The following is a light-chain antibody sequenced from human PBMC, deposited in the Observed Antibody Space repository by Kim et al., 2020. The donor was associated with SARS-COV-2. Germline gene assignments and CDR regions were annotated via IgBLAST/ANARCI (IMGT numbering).Light chain of an antibody. Sequence: GERATLSRRASHSIRTYLAWYQQTPGQAPSLVIYDASTTATGLPARFSGSGSGTDFTLTISSLEPDDFAVYYCQQRSNWPLTFGGGTKLEI. CDR3: QQRSNWPLT. J-gene: IGKJ4*01. V-gene: IGKV3-11*01. CDR1: HSIRTY. CDR2: DAS.